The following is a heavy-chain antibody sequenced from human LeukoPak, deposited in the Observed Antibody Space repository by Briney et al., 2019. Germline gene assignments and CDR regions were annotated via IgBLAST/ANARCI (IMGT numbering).Heavy chain of an antibody. V-gene: IGHV3-7*01. CDR3: ARMGHVVPEIYYYYYYMDV. D-gene: IGHD2-2*01. Sequence: PGGSLRLSCAASGFTFSSYWMSWVRQAPGKGLEWVANIEQDGSEKYYVDSVKGRFTISRDNAKNSLYLQMNSLRAEDTAVYYCARMGHVVPEIYYYYYYMDVWGKGTTVTVSS. CDR2: IEQDGSEK. J-gene: IGHJ6*03. CDR1: GFTFSSYW.